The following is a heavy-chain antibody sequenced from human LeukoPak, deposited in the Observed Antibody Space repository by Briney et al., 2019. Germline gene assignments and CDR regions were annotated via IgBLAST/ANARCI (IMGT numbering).Heavy chain of an antibody. D-gene: IGHD4-23*01. V-gene: IGHV3-23*01. Sequence: GSLRLSCAASGFTFSSYAMSWVRQAPGKGLEWVSTIGDNGDSTYYADSVKGRFTISRDNSKNTLDLQMNSLRAQDTAVYYCAKYDYGGNPNEYYFDYWGQGTLVTVSS. J-gene: IGHJ4*02. CDR1: GFTFSSYA. CDR2: IGDNGDST. CDR3: AKYDYGGNPNEYYFDY.